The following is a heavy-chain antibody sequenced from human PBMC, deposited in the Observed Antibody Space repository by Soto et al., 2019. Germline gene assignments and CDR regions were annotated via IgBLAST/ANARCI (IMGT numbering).Heavy chain of an antibody. CDR2: ISAYNGKT. D-gene: IGHD2-2*01. Sequence: ASVKVSCKASGYTFTSYGISWVRQDPGQGLEWMGWISAYNGKTNYAQKLQGRVTITADESTSTAYMELSSLRSEDTAVYYCARDRCSSTSCYQHGAFDIWGQGTMVTVSS. CDR3: ARDRCSSTSCYQHGAFDI. CDR1: GYTFTSYG. J-gene: IGHJ3*02. V-gene: IGHV1-18*01.